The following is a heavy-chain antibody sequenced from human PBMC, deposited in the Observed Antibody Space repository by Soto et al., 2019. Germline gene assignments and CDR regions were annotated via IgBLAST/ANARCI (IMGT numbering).Heavy chain of an antibody. CDR2: VEVDNDDR. CDR3: AAVRGSLGSLSFDY. D-gene: IGHD1-26*01. V-gene: IGHV1-69-2*01. Sequence: EVLLQQSGAEAREPGGVVKMSCAVSGITFSDLHMHWVKQAAGEGLGWVGLVEVDNDDRRYAEEYPGRLNINTDTSRHTSYMELTSLTSDDTAIYFCAAVRGSLGSLSFDYWGQGTPVTVSA. J-gene: IGHJ4*02. CDR1: GITFSDLH.